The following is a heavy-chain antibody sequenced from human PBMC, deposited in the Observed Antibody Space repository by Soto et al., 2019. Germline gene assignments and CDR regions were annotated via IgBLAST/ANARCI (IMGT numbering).Heavy chain of an antibody. CDR2: IYWDGDE. CDR1: GFSVSTSGVG. D-gene: IGHD2-15*01. CDR3: AHKGGRGAGMDV. V-gene: IGHV2-5*02. J-gene: IGHJ6*02. Sequence: SGPTLVNPTQTLTLTCTFSGFSVSTSGVGVAWIRQPPGKALEWLALIYWDGDERYSPFLQSRVTITKDTSKNQVVLTMTNMDPVDTATYYCAHKGGRGAGMDVWDQGTTVTVSS.